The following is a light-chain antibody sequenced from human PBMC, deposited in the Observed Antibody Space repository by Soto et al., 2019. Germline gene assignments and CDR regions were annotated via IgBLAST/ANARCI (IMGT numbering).Light chain of an antibody. V-gene: IGLV2-14*03. CDR3: SSYTSTSPIGNV. Sequence: QSVLTQPASVSGSPGQSITISCTGTSSDVGGYNYVSWYQQHPGKAPKLVIYDVTNRPSGVSNRFSGSKSGNTASLTISGLRAEDEADYYCSSYTSTSPIGNVCGTGTKVTVL. CDR1: SSDVGGYNY. CDR2: DVT. J-gene: IGLJ1*01.